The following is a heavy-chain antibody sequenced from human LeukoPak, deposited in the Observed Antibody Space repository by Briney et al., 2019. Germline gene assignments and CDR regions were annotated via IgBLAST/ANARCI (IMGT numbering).Heavy chain of an antibody. D-gene: IGHD4-17*01. J-gene: IGHJ4*02. CDR2: IHPNDAST. CDR1: GYGFASYW. CDR3: ARPPERGYGAY. V-gene: IGHV5-51*01. Sequence: GESLKISCKASGYGFASYWIGWVRQTSGKGLEWMAIIHPNDASTIYSPSFQGQVTISADKSISTAYLQWSSLKASDTAMYYCARPPERGYGAYWGQGTLVTVSS.